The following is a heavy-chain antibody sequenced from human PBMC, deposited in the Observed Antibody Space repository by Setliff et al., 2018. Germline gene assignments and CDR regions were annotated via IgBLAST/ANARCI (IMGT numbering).Heavy chain of an antibody. D-gene: IGHD2-2*01. Sequence: PSETLSLTCAVSDFSVSSVYYWGWIRQSPGKGLEWIASVYYSGTTYYNPSPESRVTMSIDTSKSHFSLNLYSVTAADTAVYYCARTSTARYFDLWGRGTLVTVSS. CDR3: ARTSTARYFDL. J-gene: IGHJ2*01. V-gene: IGHV4-38-2*01. CDR1: DFSVSSVYY. CDR2: VYYSGTT.